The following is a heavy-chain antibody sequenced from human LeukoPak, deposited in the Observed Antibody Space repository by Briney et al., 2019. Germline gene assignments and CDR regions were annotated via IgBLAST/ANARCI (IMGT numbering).Heavy chain of an antibody. V-gene: IGHV5-51*03. J-gene: IGHJ4*02. CDR3: ARSGGYSHGWPFDY. CDR1: EYSFSNYW. D-gene: IGHD5-18*01. Sequence: GESLKISCKASEYSFSNYWIGWVRQMPGKGLEWMGFIYPGDSTTRYSPSFQDQVTISADRSISTAYLQWSSLKASDTAMYYCARSGGYSHGWPFDYWGQGTLVAVSS. CDR2: IYPGDSTT.